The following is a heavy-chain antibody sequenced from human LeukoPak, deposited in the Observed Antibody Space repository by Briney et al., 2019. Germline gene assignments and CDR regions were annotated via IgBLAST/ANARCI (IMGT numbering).Heavy chain of an antibody. CDR3: ARDEINMVGGVTNGRDV. V-gene: IGHV1-3*01. CDR1: GYTFTSYA. CDR2: INDGSGNT. Sequence: ASVNVSCKASGYTFTSYAMHWVRQPPGQRLEWMGWINDGSGNTKYSQKFHGRVTITRDTTASTAYMEQSSLRSQNTGVYYCARDEINMVGGVTNGRDVWGKGTTVTVSS. D-gene: IGHD3-10*01. J-gene: IGHJ6*01.